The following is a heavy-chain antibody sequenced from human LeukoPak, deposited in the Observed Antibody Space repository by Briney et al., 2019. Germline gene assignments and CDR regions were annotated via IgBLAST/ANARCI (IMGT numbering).Heavy chain of an antibody. V-gene: IGHV3-21*01. CDR3: ARDSGSDYYGSGYYMDV. CDR1: GFTFSSYN. CDR2: ITSSSSYI. J-gene: IGHJ6*03. Sequence: GGSLRLSCAASGFTFSSYNMNWVRQAPGQGLEWVSSITSSSSYIYYADSVKGRFTISRDNAKNSLYLQMNSLRAEDTAVYYCARDSGSDYYGSGYYMDVWGKGTTVTVSS. D-gene: IGHD3-10*01.